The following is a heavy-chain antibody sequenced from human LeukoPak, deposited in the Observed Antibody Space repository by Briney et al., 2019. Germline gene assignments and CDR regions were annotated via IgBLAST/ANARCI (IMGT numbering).Heavy chain of an antibody. CDR3: ARRSSSSRDFSYFDY. Sequence: VASVKVSCKASGGTFSSYAISWVRQAPGQGLEWMGGIIPIFGTANYAQTFQGRVTITADESTSTAYMELSSLRSEDTAVYYCARRSSSSRDFSYFDYWGQGTLVTVSS. J-gene: IGHJ4*02. CDR1: GGTFSSYA. CDR2: IIPIFGTA. D-gene: IGHD6-6*01. V-gene: IGHV1-69*01.